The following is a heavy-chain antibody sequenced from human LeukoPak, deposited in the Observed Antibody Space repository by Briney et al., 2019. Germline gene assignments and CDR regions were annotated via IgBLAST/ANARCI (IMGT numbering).Heavy chain of an antibody. V-gene: IGHV3-11*04. D-gene: IGHD3-22*01. CDR3: ARAHHYDTSGYHHCLDY. CDR2: ISSSGSNI. Sequence: GGSLRLSCVASAFTFSDYYMSWIRQAQGKGLEWVSYISSSGSNIDYADSVKGRFTISRDNAKNSLYLQMNSLRAEDTAVYYCARAHHYDTSGYHHCLDYWGQGTLVTVSS. CDR1: AFTFSDYY. J-gene: IGHJ4*02.